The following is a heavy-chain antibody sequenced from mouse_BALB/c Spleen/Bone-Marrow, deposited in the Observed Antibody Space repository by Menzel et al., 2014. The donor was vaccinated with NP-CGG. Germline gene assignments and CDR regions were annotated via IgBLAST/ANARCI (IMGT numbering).Heavy chain of an antibody. D-gene: IGHD1-1*01. CDR2: INPNNGDT. Sequence: EVMLVESGPEPVKPGASVKMSCKASGYTFTDYHMKWVEQSHGKSLEWIGEINPNNGDTFYNQKYKGKATLTVDKSSSTAYMQLNSLTSEDSAVYYCARRQEDYYAWFAYWGQGTLVTVSA. V-gene: IGHV1-18*01. CDR3: ARRQEDYYAWFAY. CDR1: GYTFTDYH. J-gene: IGHJ3*01.